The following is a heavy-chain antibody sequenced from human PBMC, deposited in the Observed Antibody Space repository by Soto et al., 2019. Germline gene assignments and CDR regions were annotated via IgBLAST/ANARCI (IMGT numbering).Heavy chain of an antibody. J-gene: IGHJ4*02. Sequence: GGSLRLSCAASGFTFSSYAMSWVRQAPGKGLEWVSAISGSGGSTYYADSVKGRFTISRDNSKNTLYLQMNSLRAEDTAVYYCAKDIGPSPPFGEYQLPHGFDYWGQGTLVTVSS. CDR1: GFTFSSYA. CDR3: AKDIGPSPPFGEYQLPHGFDY. V-gene: IGHV3-23*01. CDR2: ISGSGGST. D-gene: IGHD2-2*01.